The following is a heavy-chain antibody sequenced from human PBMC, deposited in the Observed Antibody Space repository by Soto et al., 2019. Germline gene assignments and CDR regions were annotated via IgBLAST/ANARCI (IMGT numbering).Heavy chain of an antibody. CDR2: ISAYNGNT. V-gene: IGHV1-18*01. Sequence: ASVKVSCKASGYTFTSYGISWVRQAPGQGLEWMGWISAYNGNTNYEQKLQGRVTMTRDTSTSTAYMELRSLTSDDTAVYYCGREQEPTGVIYFASWGQGSLVTVSS. CDR1: GYTFTSYG. D-gene: IGHD1-1*01. CDR3: GREQEPTGVIYFAS. J-gene: IGHJ4*02.